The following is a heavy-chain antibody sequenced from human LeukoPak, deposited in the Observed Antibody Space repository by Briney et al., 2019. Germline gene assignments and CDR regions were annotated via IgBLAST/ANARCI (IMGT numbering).Heavy chain of an antibody. CDR1: GFTFSNAW. D-gene: IGHD5-12*01. J-gene: IGHJ4*02. Sequence: GGSLRLSCAASGFTFSNAWMSWVRQAPGKGLEWVGRIKSKTDGGTTDYAAPVKGRFTISRDDSKNTLYLQMNSLKTEDTAVYYCTTDPHIVATAYFDYWGQGTLVTVSS. V-gene: IGHV3-15*01. CDR2: IKSKTDGGTT. CDR3: TTDPHIVATAYFDY.